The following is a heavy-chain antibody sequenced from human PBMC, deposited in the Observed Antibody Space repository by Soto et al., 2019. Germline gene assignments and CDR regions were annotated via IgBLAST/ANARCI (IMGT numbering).Heavy chain of an antibody. CDR2: IYYSGST. D-gene: IGHD3-10*01. CDR1: GGSISSYY. J-gene: IGHJ3*02. CDR3: AREGNILANAFDI. V-gene: IGHV4-59*01. Sequence: SETRSLTCTVSGGSISSYYWSWIRQPPGKGLEWIGYIYYSGSTNYNPSLKSRVTISVDTSKNQFSLKLSSVTAADTAVYYCAREGNILANAFDIWGQGTMVTVSS.